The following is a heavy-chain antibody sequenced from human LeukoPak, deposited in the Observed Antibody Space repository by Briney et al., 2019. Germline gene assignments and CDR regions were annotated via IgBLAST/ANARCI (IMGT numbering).Heavy chain of an antibody. CDR2: IYPGDSDT. D-gene: IGHD2-2*01. J-gene: IGHJ4*02. CDR1: GYSFTSYW. CDR3: AGAVVPAAKAFDY. Sequence: GESLKISCKGSGYSFTSYWIGWVRQMPGKGLEWMGIIYPGDSDTRYSPPFQGQVTISADKSISTAYLQWSSLKASDTAMYYCAGAVVPAAKAFDYWGQGTLVTVSS. V-gene: IGHV5-51*01.